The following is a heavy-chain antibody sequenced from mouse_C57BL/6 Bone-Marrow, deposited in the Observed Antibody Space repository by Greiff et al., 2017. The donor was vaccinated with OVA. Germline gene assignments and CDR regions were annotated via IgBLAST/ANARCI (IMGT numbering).Heavy chain of an antibody. Sequence: QVQLQQSGAELVKPGASVKLSCKASGYTFTEYTIHWVKQRSGQGLEWIGWFYPGSGSIKYNEKFKDKATLTADKSSSTVDMELSRVTSEDSAVYFCARHEDPYAGSEDYFDYWGQGTTLTVSS. J-gene: IGHJ2*01. CDR2: FYPGSGSI. D-gene: IGHD1-1*01. CDR3: ARHEDPYAGSEDYFDY. CDR1: GYTFTEYT. V-gene: IGHV1-62-2*01.